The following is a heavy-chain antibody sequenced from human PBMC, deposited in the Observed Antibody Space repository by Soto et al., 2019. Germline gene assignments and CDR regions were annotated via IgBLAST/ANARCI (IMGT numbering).Heavy chain of an antibody. J-gene: IGHJ6*02. CDR1: GGTFSSYT. CDR2: IIPILGIA. V-gene: IGHV1-69*08. CDR3: ARDSATVTTLSYYYYGMDV. D-gene: IGHD4-17*01. Sequence: QVQLVQSGAEVKKPGSSVKVSCKASGGTFSSYTISWVRQAPGQGLEWMGRIIPILGIANYAQKFQGRVTITADKSTNTAYMELSSLRSEDTAVYYCARDSATVTTLSYYYYGMDVWGQGTTVTVSS.